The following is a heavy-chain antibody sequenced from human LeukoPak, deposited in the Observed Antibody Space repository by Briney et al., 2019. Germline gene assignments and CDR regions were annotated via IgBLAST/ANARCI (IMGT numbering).Heavy chain of an antibody. V-gene: IGHV4-34*01. D-gene: IGHD3-10*01. CDR1: GGSFSGYY. J-gene: IGHJ4*02. CDR2: INHSGST. Sequence: PSETLSLTCAVYGGSFSGYYWSWIRQPPGKGLEWIGEINHSGSTNYNPSLKSRVTISVDTSKNQFSLKLSSVTAADTAVHYCARARYYGSGSYYRLDYWGQGTLVTVSS. CDR3: ARARYYGSGSYYRLDY.